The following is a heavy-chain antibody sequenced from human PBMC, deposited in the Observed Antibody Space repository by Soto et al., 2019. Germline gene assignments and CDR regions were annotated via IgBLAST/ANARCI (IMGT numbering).Heavy chain of an antibody. J-gene: IGHJ6*03. CDR1: GGSISSYY. CDR3: ARRGYGSGSYRYYYYYMDV. CDR2: IYYSGST. V-gene: IGHV4-59*08. Sequence: PSETLSLTCTVSGGSISSYYWSWIRQPPGKGLEWIGYIYYSGSTNYNPSLKSRVTISVDTSKNQFSLKLSSVTAADTAVYYCARRGYGSGSYRYYYYYMDVWGKGTTVTVSS. D-gene: IGHD3-10*01.